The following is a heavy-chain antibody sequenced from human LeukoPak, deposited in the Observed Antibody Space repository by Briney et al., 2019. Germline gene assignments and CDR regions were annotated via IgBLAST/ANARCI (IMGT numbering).Heavy chain of an antibody. D-gene: IGHD3-22*01. CDR3: ARAGGYYDSSGYYYVTTFDY. J-gene: IGHJ4*02. Sequence: PSETLSLTCAVYGGSFSGYYWSWIRQPPGKGLEWIGEINHSGSTNYNPSLKSRVTISVDTSKNQFSLELSSVTAADTAVYYCARAGGYYDSSGYYYVTTFDYWGQGTLVTVSS. CDR2: INHSGST. CDR1: GGSFSGYY. V-gene: IGHV4-34*01.